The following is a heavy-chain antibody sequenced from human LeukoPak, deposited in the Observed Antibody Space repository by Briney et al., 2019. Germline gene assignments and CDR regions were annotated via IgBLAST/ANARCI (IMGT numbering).Heavy chain of an antibody. CDR3: ARPRRGLDLGVVKLSFAS. V-gene: IGHV4-34*01. J-gene: IGHJ4*02. CDR1: GGSFSGYW. Sequence: SETLSLTCSVYGGSFSGYWWTWIRQPPGKGLEWIGEMHHSGSTNYNPALRRRGTISMDTSKSQFSLNLTSVTVADAAMYFCARPRRGLDLGVVKLSFASWGQGTLVTVSS. CDR2: MHHSGST. D-gene: IGHD3-3*01.